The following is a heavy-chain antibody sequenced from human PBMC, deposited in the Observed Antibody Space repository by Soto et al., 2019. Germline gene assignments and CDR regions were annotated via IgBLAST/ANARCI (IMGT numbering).Heavy chain of an antibody. V-gene: IGHV2-5*01. D-gene: IGHD6-19*01. CDR2: IYCYDDQ. CDR1: GFSLSTSGVG. J-gene: IGHJ4*02. CDR3: AHSVRAVAGY. Sequence: SRPALVNPTHTLTLPCPFSGFSLSTSGVGVVWIRQPPGKALEWLALIYCYDDQRNSPALKSRLPITKDTSKNQVVLTMTNMDPVDTATYYCAHSVRAVAGYWGQGTLVTVSS.